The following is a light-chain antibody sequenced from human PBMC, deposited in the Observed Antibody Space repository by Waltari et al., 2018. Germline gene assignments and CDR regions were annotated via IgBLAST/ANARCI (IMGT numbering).Light chain of an antibody. CDR1: QSVSSSH. Sequence: ETVLTQSPGTLSLSPAQRATFPCRASQSVSSSHLAWYQQKPGQAPRVLIYTTSNRATGIPDRFSGSGSGTDFTLTISRLEAEDFAVYYCQKYGGSPPYTFGLGTKLEIK. V-gene: IGKV3-20*01. CDR2: TTS. J-gene: IGKJ2*01. CDR3: QKYGGSPPYT.